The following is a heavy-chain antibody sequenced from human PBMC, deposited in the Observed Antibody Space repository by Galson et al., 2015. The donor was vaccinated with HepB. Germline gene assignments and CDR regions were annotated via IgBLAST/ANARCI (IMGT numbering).Heavy chain of an antibody. V-gene: IGHV3-23*01. Sequence: SLRLSCAASGFTFSTYGMNWVRLAPGKGLEWVAGITGSGDTTYYADSVKGRFTISRDNSKSTVYLHMNSLGAEDTAIYYCAKDFLSYDTLQHFDYWGQGTLVTVSS. CDR1: GFTFSTYG. J-gene: IGHJ4*02. CDR2: ITGSGDTT. CDR3: AKDFLSYDTLQHFDY. D-gene: IGHD3-16*02.